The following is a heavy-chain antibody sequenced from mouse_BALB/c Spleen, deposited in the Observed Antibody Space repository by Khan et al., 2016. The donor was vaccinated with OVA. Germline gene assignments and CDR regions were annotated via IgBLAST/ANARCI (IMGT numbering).Heavy chain of an antibody. V-gene: IGHV5-6-5*01. CDR2: ISSGGTT. J-gene: IGHJ2*01. CDR1: GFTFSSYV. Sequence: DVQLVESGGDLVKPGGSLKLSCAVSGFTFSSYVMSWVRQTPEKRLEWVASISSGGTTAYPDNVKGRFTISRDNARNIMYLQMSSLRSEDTAMYYCAREAYRYDEYYFDYWGQGTTLTVSS. D-gene: IGHD2-14*01. CDR3: AREAYRYDEYYFDY.